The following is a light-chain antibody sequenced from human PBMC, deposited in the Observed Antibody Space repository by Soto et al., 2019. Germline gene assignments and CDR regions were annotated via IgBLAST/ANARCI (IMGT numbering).Light chain of an antibody. J-gene: IGKJ5*01. CDR2: DAS. V-gene: IGKV3-11*01. CDR3: QQYHNWPPIT. Sequence: VLTQSPATLSLSPWERATLSCRASLNVNSYLAWYQQKPGQAPRLLIYDASNRAAGIPARFSGSGSGTDFTLTISSLQSEDFAVYHCQQYHNWPPITFGQGTRLEIK. CDR1: LNVNSY.